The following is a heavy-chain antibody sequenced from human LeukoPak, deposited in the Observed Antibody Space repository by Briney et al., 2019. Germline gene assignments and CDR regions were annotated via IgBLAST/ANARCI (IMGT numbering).Heavy chain of an antibody. V-gene: IGHV4-30-4*01. Sequence: SQTLSLTCTVSGGSISSGDYYWSWIRRPPGKGLEWIGYIYYSGSTYYNPSLKSRVTISVDTSKNQFSLKLSSVTAADTAVYYCASSSGGTLFYFDLWGRGTLVTVSS. CDR1: GGSISSGDYY. J-gene: IGHJ2*01. D-gene: IGHD2-15*01. CDR2: IYYSGST. CDR3: ASSSGGTLFYFDL.